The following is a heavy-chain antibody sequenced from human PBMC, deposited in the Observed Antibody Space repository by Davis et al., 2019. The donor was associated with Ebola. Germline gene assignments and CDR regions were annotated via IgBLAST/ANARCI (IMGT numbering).Heavy chain of an antibody. V-gene: IGHV1-69*06. D-gene: IGHD1-1*01. CDR1: GYTFTSYG. J-gene: IGHJ4*02. Sequence: SVPVSCKASGYTFTSYGISWVRQAPGQGLEWMGGIIPIFGTANYAQKFQGRVTITANKSTSTVYMEVGSLRSDDRAVYYCSRAQFPTTSDHWGQGTLVTVSS. CDR2: IIPIFGTA. CDR3: SRAQFPTTSDH.